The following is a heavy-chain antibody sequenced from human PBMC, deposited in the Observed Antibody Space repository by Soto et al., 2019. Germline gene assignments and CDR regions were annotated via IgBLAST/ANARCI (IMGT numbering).Heavy chain of an antibody. J-gene: IGHJ6*02. CDR1: GGTFSSYA. Sequence: QVQLVQSGAEVKKPGSSVKVSCKASGGTFSSYAISWVRQAPGQGLEWMGGIIPIFGTANYAQKFQGRVTITADDSTSTDYMELSSLRSEDTAVYYCARGIPYGDYAPGGERVIYYYCMDVWGQGTTFTVSS. V-gene: IGHV1-69*01. CDR2: IIPIFGTA. CDR3: ARGIPYGDYAPGGERVIYYYCMDV. D-gene: IGHD4-17*01.